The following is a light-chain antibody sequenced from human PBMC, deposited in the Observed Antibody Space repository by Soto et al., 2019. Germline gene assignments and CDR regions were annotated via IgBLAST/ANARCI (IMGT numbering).Light chain of an antibody. V-gene: IGKV1-5*03. J-gene: IGKJ1*01. CDR1: QTISSW. CDR2: KAS. CDR3: QQYNSYWGT. Sequence: DIQMTQSPSTLSGSVGDRVTITFRASQTISSWLAWYQQKPGKAPKLLIYKASTLKSGVPSRFSGSGSGTEFTLTISSLQPDEFASYYCQQYNSYWGTFGQGTKVDIK.